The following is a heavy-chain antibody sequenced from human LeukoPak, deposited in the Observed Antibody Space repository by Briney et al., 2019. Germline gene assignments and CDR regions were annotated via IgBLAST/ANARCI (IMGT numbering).Heavy chain of an antibody. CDR3: ARRDGYNLYYFDY. D-gene: IGHD5-24*01. J-gene: IGHJ4*02. CDR1: GYSFTTYW. CDR2: IYPGDSDT. V-gene: IGHV5-51*01. Sequence: GESLKISCKGSGYSFTTYWIGWVRQMPGKGLECLGVIYPGDSDTRYSPSFQGQVTISADKSISTAYLQWSSLKASDTAMYYCARRDGYNLYYFDYWGQGTLVTVSS.